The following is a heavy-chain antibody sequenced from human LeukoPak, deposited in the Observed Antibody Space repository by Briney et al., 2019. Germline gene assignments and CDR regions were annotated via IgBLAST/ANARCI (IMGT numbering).Heavy chain of an antibody. CDR1: GFTFSSYA. D-gene: IGHD3-16*01. Sequence: GGSLRLSCAASGFTFSSYAMHWVRQAPGKGLEWVAVISYDGSNKYYADSVKGRFTISRDNSKNTLYLQMNSLRAEDTAVYYCARDTWPIDYWGQGTLVTVSS. CDR3: ARDTWPIDY. V-gene: IGHV3-30*04. CDR2: ISYDGSNK. J-gene: IGHJ4*02.